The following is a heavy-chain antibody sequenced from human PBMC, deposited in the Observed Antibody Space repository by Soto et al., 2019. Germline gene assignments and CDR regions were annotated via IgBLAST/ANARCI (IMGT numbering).Heavy chain of an antibody. CDR3: ARRDVLRYFDP. V-gene: IGHV4-31*03. J-gene: IGHJ5*02. CDR1: GGSISSGGYY. D-gene: IGHD3-9*01. Sequence: QVQLQESGPGLVKPSQTLSLTCTVSGGSISSGGYYWSWIRQHPGKGLEWIGYMSYSGSTYNNPSLKSRGTISVDTSKHPFSLKLSSVTAADTAVYYCARRDVLRYFDPWGQGTLVTVSS. CDR2: MSYSGST.